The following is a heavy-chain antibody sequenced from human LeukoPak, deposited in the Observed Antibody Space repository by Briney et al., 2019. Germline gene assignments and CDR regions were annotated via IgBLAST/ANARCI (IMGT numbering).Heavy chain of an antibody. D-gene: IGHD3-22*01. V-gene: IGHV1-46*01. CDR1: GYTFTSYC. CDR3: ARGPIYYYDSTGYYNAFDI. Sequence: ASVRVSCKASGYTFTSYCMHWVRQAPGQGLEWMGIINPNGGSTSYAQKFQGRVTMTRDMSTSTVYMELSSLRSEDTAVYYCARGPIYYYDSTGYYNAFDIWGQGTMVTVSS. J-gene: IGHJ3*02. CDR2: INPNGGST.